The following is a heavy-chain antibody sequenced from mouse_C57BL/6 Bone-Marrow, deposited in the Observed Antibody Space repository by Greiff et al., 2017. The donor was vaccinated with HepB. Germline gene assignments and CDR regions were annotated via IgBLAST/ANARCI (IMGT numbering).Heavy chain of an antibody. Sequence: EVKLMESEGGLVQPGSSMKLSCTASGFTFSDYYMAWVRQVPEKGLEWVANINYDGSSTYYLDSLKSRFIISRDNAKNILYLQMSSLKSEDTATYYCARERGTVVAHWYFDVWGTGTTVTVSS. CDR1: GFTFSDYY. CDR3: ARERGTVVAHWYFDV. J-gene: IGHJ1*03. D-gene: IGHD1-1*01. CDR2: INYDGSST. V-gene: IGHV5-16*01.